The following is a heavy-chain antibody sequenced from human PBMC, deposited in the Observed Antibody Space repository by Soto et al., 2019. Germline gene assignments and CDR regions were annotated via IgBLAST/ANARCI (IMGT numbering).Heavy chain of an antibody. J-gene: IGHJ4*02. CDR3: ASATVTTGCDY. CDR1: GASFSGYY. CDR2: INHSGST. Sequence: QVQLQQWGAGLLKPSETLSLTYAVYGASFSGYYRSWIRQPPGKGLEWIGEINHSGSTNYNPSLKSRVTISVDTSKNQFSLKLSSVTAADTAVYYCASATVTTGCDYWGQGTLVTVSS. V-gene: IGHV4-34*01. D-gene: IGHD4-17*01.